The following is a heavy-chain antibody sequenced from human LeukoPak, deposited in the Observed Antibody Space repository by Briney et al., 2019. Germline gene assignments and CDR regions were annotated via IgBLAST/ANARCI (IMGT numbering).Heavy chain of an antibody. D-gene: IGHD3-22*01. V-gene: IGHV4-59*01. CDR3: ARALHYYDSSGYYYRFRFDP. CDR1: GGSISSYY. CDR2: IYYSGST. J-gene: IGHJ5*02. Sequence: SETLSLTCTVSGGSISSYYWSWIRQPLGKGLEWIGYIYYSGSTNYNPSLKSRVTISVDTSKNQFSLKLSSVTAADTAVYYCARALHYYDSSGYYYRFRFDPWGQGTLVTVSS.